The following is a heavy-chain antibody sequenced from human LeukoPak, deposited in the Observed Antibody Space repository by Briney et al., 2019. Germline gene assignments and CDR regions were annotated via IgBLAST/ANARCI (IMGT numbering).Heavy chain of an antibody. CDR1: GFTFSSLS. CDR2: ISGTSSHI. V-gene: IGHV3-48*02. J-gene: IGHJ4*02. Sequence: GGSLRLSCTASGFTFSSLSMNWVRQAPGKGLEWVSYISGTSSHIYYADSVKGRFTISRDNAKNSLYLQMNSLRDEDTAVYYCARKGDYHDYWGQGTLVTVSS. CDR3: ARKGDYHDY.